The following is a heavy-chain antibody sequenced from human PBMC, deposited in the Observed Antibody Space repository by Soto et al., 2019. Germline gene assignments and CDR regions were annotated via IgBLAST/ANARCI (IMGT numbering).Heavy chain of an antibody. CDR3: AKAYDYYDSGGYYAKDFFVS. V-gene: IGHV3-23*01. CDR2: ISGTGTTR. CDR1: GFAFSDYA. D-gene: IGHD3-22*01. Sequence: PGGSLRLSCAASGFAFSDYAMNWVRQAPGKGLEWVSGISGTGTTRHYADSVKGRFTISRDISKTTLFLQMNSLRVEDAAVYYCAKAYDYYDSGGYYAKDFFVSWGQGTLVTVSS. J-gene: IGHJ4*02.